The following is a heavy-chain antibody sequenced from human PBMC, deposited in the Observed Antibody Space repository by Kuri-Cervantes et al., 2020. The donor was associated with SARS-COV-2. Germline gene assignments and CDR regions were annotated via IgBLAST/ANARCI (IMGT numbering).Heavy chain of an antibody. Sequence: LSLTCAASGFTFDDYAMHWVRQAPGKGLEWVSGISWNSGSIGYADSVKGRFTISRDNAKNSLYLQMNSLRAEDTALYYCAKAIAAAYGMDVWGQGTTVTVSS. CDR3: AKAIAAAYGMDV. D-gene: IGHD6-25*01. CDR2: ISWNSGSI. V-gene: IGHV3-9*01. CDR1: GFTFDDYA. J-gene: IGHJ6*02.